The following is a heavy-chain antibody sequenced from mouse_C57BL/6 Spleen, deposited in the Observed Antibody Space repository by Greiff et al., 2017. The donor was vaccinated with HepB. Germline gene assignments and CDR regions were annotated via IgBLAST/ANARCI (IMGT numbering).Heavy chain of an antibody. D-gene: IGHD1-2*01. CDR2: IRNKANGYTT. CDR1: GFTFTDYY. Sequence: EVKLVESGGGLVQPGGSLSLSCAASGFTFTDYYMSWVRQPPGKALEWLGFIRNKANGYTTEYSASVKGRFTISRDNSHSILYLQMNALRAEDRATYYCARYHYYGPFAYWGQGTLVTVSA. J-gene: IGHJ3*01. V-gene: IGHV7-3*01. CDR3: ARYHYYGPFAY.